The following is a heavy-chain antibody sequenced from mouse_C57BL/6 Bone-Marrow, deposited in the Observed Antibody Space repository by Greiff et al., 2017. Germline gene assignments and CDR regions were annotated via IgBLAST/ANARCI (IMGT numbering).Heavy chain of an antibody. CDR1: GFTFSDYG. V-gene: IGHV5-17*01. CDR2: ISSGSSTI. CDR3: ARISTMVRYAMDY. Sequence: EVMLVESGGGLVKPGGSLKLSCAASGFTFSDYGMHWVRQAPEKGLEWVAYISSGSSTIYYADTVKGRFTISRDNAKNTLFLQMTSLRSEDTAMYYCARISTMVRYAMDYWGQGTSVTVSS. J-gene: IGHJ4*01. D-gene: IGHD2-1*01.